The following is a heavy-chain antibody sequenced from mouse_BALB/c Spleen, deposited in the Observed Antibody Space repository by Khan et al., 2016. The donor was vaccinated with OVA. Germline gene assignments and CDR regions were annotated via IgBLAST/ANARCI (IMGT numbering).Heavy chain of an antibody. D-gene: IGHD1-1*01. V-gene: IGHV1S81*02. CDR2: TNPTNGRT. J-gene: IGHJ2*01. Sequence: QVQLQQPGAELVKAGASVKMSCKASGYTFTSYWMHWVKQRLGQGLEWFAETNPTNGRTYYNEKFKSKDTLTVDKYSSTAYLLLSGPTFEDSAVYYCARIKKIVATYFDYWGQGTTLTVSS. CDR3: ARIKKIVATYFDY. CDR1: GYTFTSYW.